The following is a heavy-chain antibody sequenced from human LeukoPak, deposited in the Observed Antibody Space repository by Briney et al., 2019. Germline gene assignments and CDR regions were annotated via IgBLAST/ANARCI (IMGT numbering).Heavy chain of an antibody. CDR3: ARGKSIAALYYFDY. J-gene: IGHJ4*02. CDR1: GGTFSSYT. Sequence: ASVKVSCKASGGTFSSYTISWVRQAPGQGLEWMGRIIPIFGTANYARKFQGRVTITTDESTSTAYMELSSLRSEDTAVYYCARGKSIAALYYFDYWGQGTLVTVSS. CDR2: IIPIFGTA. V-gene: IGHV1-69*05. D-gene: IGHD6-6*01.